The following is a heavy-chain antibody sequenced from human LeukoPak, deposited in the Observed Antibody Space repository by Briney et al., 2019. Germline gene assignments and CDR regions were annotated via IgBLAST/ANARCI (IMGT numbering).Heavy chain of an antibody. CDR3: ARDRITGTGDY. Sequence: GASVKVSCKASGYTFTSYYMHWVRQAPGQGLEWMGIINPSGGSTSYAQKFQSRVTMTRDTSTSTVYMELSSLRSEDTAVYYCARDRITGTGDYWGQGTLVTVSS. CDR2: INPSGGST. J-gene: IGHJ4*02. V-gene: IGHV1-46*01. CDR1: GYTFTSYY. D-gene: IGHD1-20*01.